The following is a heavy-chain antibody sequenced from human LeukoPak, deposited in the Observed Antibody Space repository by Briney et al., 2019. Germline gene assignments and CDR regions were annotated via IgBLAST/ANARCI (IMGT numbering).Heavy chain of an antibody. J-gene: IGHJ3*02. V-gene: IGHV1-18*01. CDR1: GYTFTSYG. CDR3: ARVSMITFGGVIVIDAFDI. Sequence: ASVKVSCKASGYTFTSYGISWVRQAPGQGLEWMGWISAYNGNTNYAQKLQGRVTMTTDTSTSTAYMELRSLRSDDTAMYYCARVSMITFGGVIVIDAFDIWGQGTMVTVSS. CDR2: ISAYNGNT. D-gene: IGHD3-16*02.